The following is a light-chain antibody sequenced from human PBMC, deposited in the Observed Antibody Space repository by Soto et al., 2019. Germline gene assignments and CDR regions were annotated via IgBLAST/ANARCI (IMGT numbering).Light chain of an antibody. CDR3: QQYHNLWT. Sequence: FVLTQSPATLSVSPWERATLSCRASQSVSSNLAWYQQKPGQAPRLLIYDASNRATGIPARFSGSGSGTEFTLTITSLQSEDFALYYCQQYHNLWTFGQGTKVDIK. V-gene: IGKV3D-15*01. J-gene: IGKJ1*01. CDR1: QSVSSN. CDR2: DAS.